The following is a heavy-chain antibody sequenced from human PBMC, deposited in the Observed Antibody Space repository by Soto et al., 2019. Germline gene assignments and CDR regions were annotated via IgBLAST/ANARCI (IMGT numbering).Heavy chain of an antibody. D-gene: IGHD3-10*01. CDR1: GFTFSSYA. J-gene: IGHJ5*02. CDR3: AKDRMYYYGSGSYHQYNWFDP. CDR2: ISGSGGST. V-gene: IGHV3-23*01. Sequence: GSLRLSCAASGFTFSSYAMSWVRQAPGKGLEWVSAISGSGGSTYYADSVKGRFTISRDNSKNTLYLQMNSLRAEDTAVYYCAKDRMYYYGSGSYHQYNWFDPWGQGTLVTVSS.